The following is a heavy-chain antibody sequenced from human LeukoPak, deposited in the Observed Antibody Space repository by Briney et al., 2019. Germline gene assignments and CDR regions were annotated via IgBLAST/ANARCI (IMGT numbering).Heavy chain of an antibody. CDR3: ARGPYDSSGYYYDLGY. V-gene: IGHV1-69*13. CDR1: GGTFSSYA. CDR2: IIPIFGTA. D-gene: IGHD3-22*01. J-gene: IGHJ4*02. Sequence: ASVKVSCKASGGTFSSYAISWVRQAPGRGLEWMGGIIPIFGTANYAQKFQGRGTITADESTSTAYMELSNLRSEDTAVYYCARGPYDSSGYYYDLGYWGQGTLVTVSS.